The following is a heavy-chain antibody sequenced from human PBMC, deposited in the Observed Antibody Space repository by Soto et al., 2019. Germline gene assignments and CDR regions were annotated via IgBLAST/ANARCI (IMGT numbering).Heavy chain of an antibody. CDR1: GFTMSTYS. Sequence: EMQLLESGGGLVQPGGSLRLSCAASGFTMSTYSVTWVRQAPGKGLEWVSCISVTPGITFYADSVKGRFTISRDSSNNAVYLQMNGLRAEDTAIYFWSKWSGYGDLWGQGTLVTVSS. CDR2: ISVTPGIT. J-gene: IGHJ4*02. D-gene: IGHD5-12*01. V-gene: IGHV3-23*01. CDR3: SKWSGYGDL.